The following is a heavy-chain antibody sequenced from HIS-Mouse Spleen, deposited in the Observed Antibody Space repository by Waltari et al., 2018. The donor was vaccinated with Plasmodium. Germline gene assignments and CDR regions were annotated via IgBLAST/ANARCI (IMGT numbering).Heavy chain of an antibody. CDR2: ISYDGSNK. Sequence: QVQLVESGGGVVQPGRSLRLSCAASGFTFRSYAMHWVRQAPGKGLDWVAVISYDGSNKYYADSVKGRFTISRDNSKNTLYLQMNSLRAEDTAVYYCAREAGSGGLYYFDYWGQGTLVTVSS. D-gene: IGHD3-10*01. CDR3: AREAGSGGLYYFDY. J-gene: IGHJ4*02. CDR1: GFTFRSYA. V-gene: IGHV3-30-3*01.